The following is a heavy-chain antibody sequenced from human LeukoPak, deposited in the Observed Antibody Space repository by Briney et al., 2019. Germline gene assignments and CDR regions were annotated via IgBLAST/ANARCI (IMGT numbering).Heavy chain of an antibody. V-gene: IGHV3-23*01. J-gene: IGHJ5*02. Sequence: PGGSLRLSCAASGFTFSSYTMRWVRQSPGKGVEGGSAISGSVGSTYYAASVNGRFTISRDNSKNTLYLQINSLIAEDTAVYYCAKAFWSGYFGLNWFDHWGQGTLVTVSS. CDR1: GFTFSSYT. CDR2: ISGSVGST. CDR3: AKAFWSGYFGLNWFDH. D-gene: IGHD3-3*01.